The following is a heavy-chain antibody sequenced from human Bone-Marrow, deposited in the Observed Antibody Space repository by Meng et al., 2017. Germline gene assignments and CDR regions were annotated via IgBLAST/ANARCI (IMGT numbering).Heavy chain of an antibody. J-gene: IGHJ3*02. CDR1: GYTFTGYY. D-gene: IGHD5-18*01. V-gene: IGHV1-2*02. CDR3: ARSPYTAMANDAFDI. CDR2: INPNSGGT. Sequence: ASVKVSCKASGYTFTGYYMHWVRQAPGQGLEWMGWINPNSGGTNYAQKFQGRVTMTRDTSISTAYMELSRLRSEDTAVYYCARSPYTAMANDAFDIWGQGTMVTVSS.